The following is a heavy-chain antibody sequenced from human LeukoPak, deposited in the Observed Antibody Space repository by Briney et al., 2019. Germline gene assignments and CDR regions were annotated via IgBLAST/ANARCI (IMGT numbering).Heavy chain of an antibody. V-gene: IGHV3-23*01. J-gene: IGHJ5*02. CDR2: ISGSGDST. D-gene: IGHD3-3*01. CDR3: ARAHKYYDFWSGPWA. Sequence: GGSLRLSCEASGFPFSSYAMSWVRQAPGKGLEWVSVISGSGDSTYYADSVEGRCTSSRDNAKNTLYLQMNSLRAEDTAVYYCARAHKYYDFWSGPWAWGQGTLVTVSS. CDR1: GFPFSSYA.